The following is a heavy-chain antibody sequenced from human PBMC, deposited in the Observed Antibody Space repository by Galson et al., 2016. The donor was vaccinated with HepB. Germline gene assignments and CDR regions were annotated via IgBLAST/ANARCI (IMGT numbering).Heavy chain of an antibody. Sequence: SLRLSCAASGFTFSSHGMNWIRQAPGKGLEWVSGINSDGTSTTYADSVKGRFTISRDNAKNTLCLQMNSLRAEDTAVYYCARGDGTNWDFDYWGQGTLVTVSS. CDR1: GFTFSSHG. CDR3: ARGDGTNWDFDY. CDR2: INSDGTST. J-gene: IGHJ4*02. D-gene: IGHD7-27*01. V-gene: IGHV3-74*01.